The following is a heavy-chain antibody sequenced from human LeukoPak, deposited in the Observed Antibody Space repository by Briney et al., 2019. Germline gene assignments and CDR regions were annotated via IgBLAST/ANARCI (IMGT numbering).Heavy chain of an antibody. Sequence: PSETLSLTCTVSGGSISSSSYYWGWIRQPPGKGLEWIGSIYYSGSTYYNPSLKSRVTISVDTSKNQLSLKLRSVTAADTAVYYCARTHSGTYYGLDYWGQGTLVTVSS. CDR3: ARTHSGTYYGLDY. V-gene: IGHV4-39*01. CDR1: GGSISSSSYY. J-gene: IGHJ4*02. CDR2: IYYSGST. D-gene: IGHD1-26*01.